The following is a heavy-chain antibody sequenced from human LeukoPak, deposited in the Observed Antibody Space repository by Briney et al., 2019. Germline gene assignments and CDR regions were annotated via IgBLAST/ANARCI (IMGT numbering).Heavy chain of an antibody. J-gene: IGHJ4*02. V-gene: IGHV3-21*01. CDR3: ASGTWIQLWLRPPGDY. Sequence: GGSLRLSCAASGFTFSSYSMNWVRQAPGKGLEWVSSISSSSSYIYYADSVKGRFTISRDNAKNPLYLQMNSLRAEDTAVYYCASGTWIQLWLRPPGDYWGQGTLVTVSS. CDR2: ISSSSSYI. D-gene: IGHD5-18*01. CDR1: GFTFSSYS.